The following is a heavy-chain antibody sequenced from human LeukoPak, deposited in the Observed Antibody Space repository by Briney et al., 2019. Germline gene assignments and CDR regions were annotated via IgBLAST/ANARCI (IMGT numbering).Heavy chain of an antibody. J-gene: IGHJ2*01. CDR3: ATDIGNSEGDFDL. D-gene: IGHD4-23*01. V-gene: IGHV1-69*13. CDR1: GGTFISYA. CDR2: IIPIFGAA. Sequence: SVKVSCKASGGTFISYAISWVRQAPGQRLEWMGGIIPIFGAANYAQKFQDKVTITADESTNTAYMELSSLKSEDTAMYYCATDIGNSEGDFDLWGRGTLVTVSS.